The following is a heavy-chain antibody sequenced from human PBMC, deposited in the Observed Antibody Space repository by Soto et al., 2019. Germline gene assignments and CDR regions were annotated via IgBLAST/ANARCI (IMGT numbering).Heavy chain of an antibody. Sequence: PSQTLSLTCAISGDSVFSNSAAWNWIRQSPSRGLEWLGRTYYRSKWYNDYAVSVKSRITINPDTSKNQFSLQLNSVTPEDTAVYYCAREDIVVVVASTSGPPGYYYGMDVWGQGTTVTVSS. D-gene: IGHD2-15*01. CDR3: AREDIVVVVASTSGPPGYYYGMDV. J-gene: IGHJ6*02. CDR2: TYYRSKWYN. CDR1: GDSVFSNSAA. V-gene: IGHV6-1*01.